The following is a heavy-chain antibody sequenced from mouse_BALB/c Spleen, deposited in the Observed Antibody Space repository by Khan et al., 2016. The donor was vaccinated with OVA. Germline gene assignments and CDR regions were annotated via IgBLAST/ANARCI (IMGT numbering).Heavy chain of an antibody. CDR2: IWRGGST. CDR1: GFSLTTYG. V-gene: IGHV2-5*01. Sequence: VQLQESGPGLVQPSQSLSITCTVSGFSLTTYGVHWVRQSSGKGLEWLGVIWRGGSTDYNAPFMSRLSITKDNTKSQVSFNMNSLHAADPALSCCARDRGGYARDYWGQGTSVTVSS. CDR3: ARDRGGYARDY. J-gene: IGHJ4*01.